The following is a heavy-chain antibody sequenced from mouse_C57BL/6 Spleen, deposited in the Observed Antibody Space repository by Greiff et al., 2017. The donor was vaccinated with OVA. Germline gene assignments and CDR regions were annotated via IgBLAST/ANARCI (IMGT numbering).Heavy chain of an antibody. CDR3: ARPGTSYAMDY. Sequence: EVQLQESGGGLVKPGGSLKLSCAASGFTFSSYTMSWVRQTPEKRLEWVATISGGGGNTYYPDSVKGRFTISRDNAKNTLYLQMSSLRSEDTALYYCARPGTSYAMDYWGQGTSVTVSS. J-gene: IGHJ4*01. CDR1: GFTFSSYT. CDR2: ISGGGGNT. D-gene: IGHD5-1*01. V-gene: IGHV5-9*01.